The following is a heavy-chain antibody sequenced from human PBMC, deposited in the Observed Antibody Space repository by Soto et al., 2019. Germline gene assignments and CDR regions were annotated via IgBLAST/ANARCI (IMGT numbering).Heavy chain of an antibody. Sequence: SETLSLTCTVSGGSISSYYWSWIRQPPGKGLEWIGYIYYSGSTNYNPSLKSRVTISVDTSKNQFSLKLSSVTAADTAVYYCARDGVLLTYYDFWSGYPRGAFDIWGQGTMVTVSS. V-gene: IGHV4-59*01. J-gene: IGHJ3*02. CDR2: IYYSGST. CDR3: ARDGVLLTYYDFWSGYPRGAFDI. CDR1: GGSISSYY. D-gene: IGHD3-3*01.